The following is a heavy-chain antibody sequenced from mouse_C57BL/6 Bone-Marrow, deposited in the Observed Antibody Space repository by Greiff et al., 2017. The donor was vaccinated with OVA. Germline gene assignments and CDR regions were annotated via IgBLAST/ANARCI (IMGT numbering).Heavy chain of an antibody. D-gene: IGHD1-1*01. J-gene: IGHJ2*01. CDR2: IHPNRGST. CDR1: GYTFTSYW. CDR3: ALITTVAVDY. Sequence: VQLQQPGAELVKPGASVKLSCKASGYTFTSYWMHWVKQRPGQGLAWIGMIHPNRGSTNYNEKLKSKATLTVDKSSITAYMQLSSLTSEDSAVDYCALITTVAVDYWGQGTTLTVSS. V-gene: IGHV1-64*01.